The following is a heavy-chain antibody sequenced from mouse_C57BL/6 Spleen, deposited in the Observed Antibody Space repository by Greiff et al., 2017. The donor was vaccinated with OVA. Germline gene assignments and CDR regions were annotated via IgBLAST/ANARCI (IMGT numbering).Heavy chain of an antibody. V-gene: IGHV5-4*01. CDR3: AREGGQLRPCAY. J-gene: IGHJ3*01. Sequence: EVMLVESGGGLVKPGGSLKLSCAASGFTFSSYAMSWVRQTPEKRLEWVATISDGGSYTYYPDNVKGRFTISRDNAKNNLYLQMSHLKSEDTAMYYCAREGGQLRPCAYWGQGTLVTVSA. CDR1: GFTFSSYA. CDR2: ISDGGSYT. D-gene: IGHD3-2*02.